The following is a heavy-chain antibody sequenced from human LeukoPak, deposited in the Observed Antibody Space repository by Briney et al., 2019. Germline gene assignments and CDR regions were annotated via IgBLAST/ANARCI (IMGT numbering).Heavy chain of an antibody. J-gene: IGHJ4*02. Sequence: GGSLRLSCAVSDITFRTYGIHWVRQAPGRGLQWVAVVSYDGRDEYYAASVKGRFTISRDSSKNTLYLQMRSLRAEDTAVYYCAKAIVATSRGYFDYWGQGTLVTVSS. V-gene: IGHV3-30*15. CDR1: DITFRTYG. D-gene: IGHD5-12*01. CDR2: VSYDGRDE. CDR3: AKAIVATSRGYFDY.